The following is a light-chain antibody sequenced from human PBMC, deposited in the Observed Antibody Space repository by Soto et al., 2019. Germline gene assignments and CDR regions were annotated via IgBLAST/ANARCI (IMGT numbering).Light chain of an antibody. CDR3: QQSHSNAYT. V-gene: IGKV1-39*01. Sequence: DIQMTQSPSSLSASVGDRVTITCRASQSIARHLNWYQQRPGRAPKFLIYAASSLQRGVPSRFSGSGSGTDFTLTISGLQXXXXATYYCQQSHSNAYTFGQGTKLEIK. J-gene: IGKJ2*01. CDR1: QSIARH. CDR2: AAS.